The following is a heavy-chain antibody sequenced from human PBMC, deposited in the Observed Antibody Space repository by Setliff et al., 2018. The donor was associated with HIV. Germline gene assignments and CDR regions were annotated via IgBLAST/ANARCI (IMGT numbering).Heavy chain of an antibody. J-gene: IGHJ4*02. V-gene: IGHV3-7*01. CDR2: IKQDGSDM. D-gene: IGHD6-13*01. CDR3: ATQTGFYNSHWYDY. Sequence: GGSLRLSCAASGFTFSSYEMDWLRRAPGRGLEWVANIKQDGSDMHYIESVKGRFTIFRDNAKNSVFLQMNSLRAEDTGVYYCATQTGFYNSHWYDYWGQGTMVTVSS. CDR1: GFTFSSYE.